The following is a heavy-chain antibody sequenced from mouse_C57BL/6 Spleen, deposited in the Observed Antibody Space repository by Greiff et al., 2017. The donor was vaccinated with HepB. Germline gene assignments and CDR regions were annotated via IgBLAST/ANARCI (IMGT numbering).Heavy chain of an antibody. Sequence: EVKVVESGGGLVKPGGSLKLSCAASGFTFSDYGMHWVRQAPEKGLEWVAYISSGSSTIYYADTVKGRFTISRDNAKNTLFLQMTSLRSEDTAMYYCARGAIYYGNDYFDYWGQGTTLTVSS. CDR1: GFTFSDYG. D-gene: IGHD2-1*01. V-gene: IGHV5-17*01. CDR2: ISSGSSTI. J-gene: IGHJ2*01. CDR3: ARGAIYYGNDYFDY.